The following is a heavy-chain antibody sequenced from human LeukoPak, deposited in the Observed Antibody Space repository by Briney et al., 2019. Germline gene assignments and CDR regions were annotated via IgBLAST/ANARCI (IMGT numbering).Heavy chain of an antibody. V-gene: IGHV3-7*04. Sequence: PGGSLTLSCAASGFTLSTYWMLWVRQAPGKGLEWVANIKGDGSEKHYVDSVKGRFTISRDNAKNSLYLQMNSLRAEDTALYYCARGMTWSAYWGQGTLVAVAS. CDR3: ARGMTWSAY. J-gene: IGHJ4*02. CDR2: IKGDGSEK. D-gene: IGHD2-21*02. CDR1: GFTLSTYW.